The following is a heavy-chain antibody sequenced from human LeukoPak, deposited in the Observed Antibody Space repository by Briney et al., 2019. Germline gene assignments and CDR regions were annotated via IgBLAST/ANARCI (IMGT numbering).Heavy chain of an antibody. D-gene: IGHD5-18*01. CDR1: GGTFSSYA. V-gene: IGHV1-69*13. CDR3: ARQGYGSVGSPRSFDY. J-gene: IGHJ4*02. Sequence: SVKVSCKASGGTFSSYAISWVRQAPGQGLEWMGGIIPIFGTANYAQKFQGRVTITADESTSTAYMELRSLRSDDTAVYYCARQGYGSVGSPRSFDYWGQGTLVTVSS. CDR2: IIPIFGTA.